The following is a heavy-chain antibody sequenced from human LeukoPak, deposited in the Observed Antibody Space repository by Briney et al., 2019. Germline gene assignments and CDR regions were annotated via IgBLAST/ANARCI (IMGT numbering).Heavy chain of an antibody. J-gene: IGHJ4*02. D-gene: IGHD3-9*01. CDR3: ARVPILTGSYYFDY. CDR2: INTNGDNT. Sequence: GGSLRLSCAASGFTFSSYAFHWVRQAPGKGLEYVSAINTNGDNTYYANSVKGRFTISRDNSKNTLFLQMGSLRTEDMAVYYCARVPILTGSYYFDYWGQGILVTVSS. V-gene: IGHV3-64*01. CDR1: GFTFSSYA.